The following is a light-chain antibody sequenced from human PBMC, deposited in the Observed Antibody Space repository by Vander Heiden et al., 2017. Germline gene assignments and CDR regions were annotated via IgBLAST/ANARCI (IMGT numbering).Light chain of an antibody. V-gene: IGKV1-39*01. Sequence: DIQMTQSPSSLSASVGDRVIITCRASQSSSSYLNWYQQKPGKAPKLLIYAASSLQSGVPSRFSGSGSGTDFTLTVSCLQSEDFATYYCQQSYRPPYTFGQGTKLEIK. CDR3: QQSYRPPYT. J-gene: IGKJ2*01. CDR2: AAS. CDR1: QSSSSY.